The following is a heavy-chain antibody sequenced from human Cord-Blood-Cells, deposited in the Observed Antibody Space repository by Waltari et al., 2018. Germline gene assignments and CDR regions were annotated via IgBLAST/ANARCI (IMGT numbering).Heavy chain of an antibody. V-gene: IGHV4-34*01. Sequence: QVQLQQWGAGLLKPSETLSLTCAVYGGSFSGYYWSWIRPPPGKGPGWIGEINHSGSTNYNPSLKSRVTISVDTSKNQFSLKLSSVTAADTAVYYCARDRTGRQLLWFGESPYYFDYWGQGTLVTVSS. CDR3: ARDRTGRQLLWFGESPYYFDY. CDR1: GGSFSGYY. CDR2: INHSGST. D-gene: IGHD3-10*01. J-gene: IGHJ4*02.